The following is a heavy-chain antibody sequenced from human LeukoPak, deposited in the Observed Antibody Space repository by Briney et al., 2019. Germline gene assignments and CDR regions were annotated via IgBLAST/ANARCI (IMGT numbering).Heavy chain of an antibody. V-gene: IGHV1-3*01. D-gene: IGHD5-24*01. J-gene: IGHJ1*01. CDR2: INAGNGNT. Sequence: VASVKVSCKASGYTFISYAMLWVRQAPGQRLEWMGWINAGNGNTKYSQKFLGRVSITRDTSASTAYMELSSLRSEDTAVYYCARVYRRDGYNSYFQHWGQGTLVTVSS. CDR3: ARVYRRDGYNSYFQH. CDR1: GYTFISYA.